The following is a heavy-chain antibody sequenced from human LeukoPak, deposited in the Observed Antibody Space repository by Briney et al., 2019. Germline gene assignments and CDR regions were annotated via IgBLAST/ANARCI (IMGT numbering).Heavy chain of an antibody. Sequence: PGGSLRLSCAASGFTFSSYWMHWVRHAPGKGLVWVSRINSDGSSTSYADSVKGRFTISRDNAKNTLYLQMNSLRAEDTAVYYCARGGGAARTTYFDYWGQGTLVTVSS. CDR3: ARGGGAARTTYFDY. V-gene: IGHV3-74*01. J-gene: IGHJ4*02. D-gene: IGHD6-6*01. CDR2: INSDGSST. CDR1: GFTFSSYW.